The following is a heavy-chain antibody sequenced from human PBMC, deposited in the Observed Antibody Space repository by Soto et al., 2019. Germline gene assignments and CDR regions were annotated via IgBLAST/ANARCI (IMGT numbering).Heavy chain of an antibody. CDR1: GYNFATYW. V-gene: IGHV5-51*01. CDR2: IYPGDSDT. D-gene: IGHD5-18*01. J-gene: IGHJ6*02. CDR3: ARRGYSYGLDV. Sequence: GESLKISCKGSGYNFATYWIAWVRQLPGKGPEWMGIIYPGDSDTSYSPSFQGQVTISVDKSISTAYLQWNSLKASDTAMYYCARRGYSYGLDVWGQGTKVTVSS.